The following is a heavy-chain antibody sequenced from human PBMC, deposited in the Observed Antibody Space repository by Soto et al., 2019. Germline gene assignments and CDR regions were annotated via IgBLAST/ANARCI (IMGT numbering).Heavy chain of an antibody. Sequence: QMQLVESGGGVVQPGRPLRLSCGASGFTFSDYGMYWVRQAPGKGLEWVAVISYGGTRKYYADSVKGRFTISRDNSKNTLYLQIDSLRAEDTAVYYCAKDGSEGCFDYWGQGTLVTVSS. V-gene: IGHV3-30*18. CDR3: AKDGSEGCFDY. J-gene: IGHJ4*02. CDR1: GFTFSDYG. CDR2: ISYGGTRK.